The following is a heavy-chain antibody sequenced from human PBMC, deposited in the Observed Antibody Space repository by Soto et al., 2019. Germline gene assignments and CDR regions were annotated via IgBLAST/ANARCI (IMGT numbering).Heavy chain of an antibody. D-gene: IGHD3-3*01. Sequence: GGSLRLSCAASGFTFSSYAMSWVRQAPGKGLEFLATINPDGSETYYVESVKGRFTISRDNAKNSVSLHMNSLGVEDTGLYYCTTDLNWSGTWGQGTMVTVSS. CDR1: GFTFSSYA. CDR3: TTDLNWSGT. CDR2: INPDGSET. J-gene: IGHJ5*01. V-gene: IGHV3-7*01.